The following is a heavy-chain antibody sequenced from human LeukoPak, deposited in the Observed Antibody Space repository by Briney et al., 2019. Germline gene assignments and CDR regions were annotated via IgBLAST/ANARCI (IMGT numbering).Heavy chain of an antibody. CDR3: ARGWGPAYCGGDCHRHFDY. CDR2: INHSGST. D-gene: IGHD2-21*02. CDR1: GGSFSGYY. J-gene: IGHJ4*02. Sequence: SETLSLTCAVYGGSFSGYYWSWLRQPPGKGLEWIGEINHSGSTNYNPSLKSRVTMSVDTSKNQFSLKLNSVTAADTAVYYCARGWGPAYCGGDCHRHFDYWGQGTLVTVSS. V-gene: IGHV4-34*01.